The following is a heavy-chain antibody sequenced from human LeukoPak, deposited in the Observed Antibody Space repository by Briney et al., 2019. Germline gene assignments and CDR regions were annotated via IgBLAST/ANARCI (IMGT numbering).Heavy chain of an antibody. D-gene: IGHD1-26*01. J-gene: IGHJ4*02. CDR2: ISGTGGST. Sequence: GGSLRLSCAASGFTFSSYGMSWVRQAPGKGLEWVSAISGTGGSTYYADSVKGRFTISRDNSKNTLYLQMNSLRAEDTAIYYCVTEVSGSFPTWGQGTLVTVSS. CDR3: VTEVSGSFPT. V-gene: IGHV3-23*01. CDR1: GFTFSSYG.